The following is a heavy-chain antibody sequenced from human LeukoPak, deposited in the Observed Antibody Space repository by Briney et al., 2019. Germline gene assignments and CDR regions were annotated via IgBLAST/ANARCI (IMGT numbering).Heavy chain of an antibody. J-gene: IGHJ3*02. CDR1: GYTFTGYY. Sequence: PSASVKVSCKASGYTFTGYYMHWVRQAPGQGLEWMGIINPSGGSTSYAQKFQGRVTMTRDTSTSTVYMELSSLRSEDTAVYYCARTCSGGSCRLPDAFDIWGQGTMVTVSS. V-gene: IGHV1-46*01. CDR3: ARTCSGGSCRLPDAFDI. D-gene: IGHD2-15*01. CDR2: INPSGGST.